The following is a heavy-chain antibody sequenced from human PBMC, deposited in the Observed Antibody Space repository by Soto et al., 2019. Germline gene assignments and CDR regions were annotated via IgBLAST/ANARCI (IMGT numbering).Heavy chain of an antibody. CDR1: GASITSYY. V-gene: IGHV4-59*01. CDR2: MYYSGST. Sequence: QVQLQESGPGLVKPSETLSLTCTVSGASITSYYWSWIRQPPGKGLEWIGYMYYSGSTNYNPSLKSRLTISIDTAKNQFSLKLSSVTAADTAVYYCVRYSSNWFDPWGQGTLVTVSS. CDR3: VRYSSNWFDP. D-gene: IGHD2-15*01. J-gene: IGHJ5*02.